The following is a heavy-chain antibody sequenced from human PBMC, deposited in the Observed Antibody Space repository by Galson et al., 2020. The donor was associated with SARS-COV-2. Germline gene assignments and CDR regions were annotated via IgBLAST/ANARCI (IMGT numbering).Heavy chain of an antibody. Sequence: QLGESLKISCAASGFTFSSYAMHWVRQAPGKGLEWVAVISYDGSNKYYADSVKGRFTISRDNSKNTLYLQMNSLRAEDTAVYYCARDPDTGYYYYMDVWGKGTTVTVSS. CDR1: GFTFSSYA. D-gene: IGHD5-18*01. CDR3: ARDPDTGYYYYMDV. J-gene: IGHJ6*03. CDR2: ISYDGSNK. V-gene: IGHV3-30*04.